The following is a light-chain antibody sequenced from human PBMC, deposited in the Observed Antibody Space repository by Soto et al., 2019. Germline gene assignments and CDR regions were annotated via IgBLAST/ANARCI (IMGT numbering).Light chain of an antibody. V-gene: IGKV1-39*01. CDR1: QSISSY. CDR2: AAS. J-gene: IGKJ1*01. CDR3: QQSYSTLWT. Sequence: DIQMTQSPSSLSASVGDRVTITCRASQSISSYLNWYQQKPGKAPKLLIYAASSLQSGVPSRFSDSGSGTDFTLTISSLQPEDFATYYCQQSYSTLWTLGQGTKVEIK.